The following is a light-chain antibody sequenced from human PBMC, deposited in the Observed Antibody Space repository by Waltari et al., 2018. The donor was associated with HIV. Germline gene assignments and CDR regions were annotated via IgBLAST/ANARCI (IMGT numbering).Light chain of an antibody. Sequence: QSALTQPRSVSGSPGQSVTISCTGTRSDVGGYNYVSWYQQHPGKAPNLMIYDVSKWPSGVPDRFSGSKSGNTASLTISGLQAEDEADFYCCSYAGDYTFRFGGGTKLTVL. V-gene: IGLV2-11*01. CDR2: DVS. J-gene: IGLJ3*02. CDR1: RSDVGGYNY. CDR3: CSYAGDYTFR.